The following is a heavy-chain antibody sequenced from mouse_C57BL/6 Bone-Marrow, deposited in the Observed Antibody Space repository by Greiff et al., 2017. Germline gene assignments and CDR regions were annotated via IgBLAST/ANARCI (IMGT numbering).Heavy chain of an antibody. D-gene: IGHD2-1*01. CDR2: ISSGSSTI. J-gene: IGHJ3*01. CDR1: GFTFSDYG. Sequence: VQLKESGGGLVKPGGSLKLSCAASGFTFSDYGMHWVRQAPEKGLERVAYISSGSSTIYYADTVKGRFTISRDNAKNTLFLQMTSLRSEDTAMYYCARGIYGNYDAYWGQGTLVTVSA. CDR3: ARGIYGNYDAY. V-gene: IGHV5-17*01.